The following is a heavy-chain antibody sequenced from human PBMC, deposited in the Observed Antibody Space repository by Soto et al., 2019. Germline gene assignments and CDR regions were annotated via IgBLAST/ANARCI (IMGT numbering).Heavy chain of an antibody. V-gene: IGHV3-74*01. CDR3: ARDRSRSAPLDY. CDR1: GFNFSNYW. CDR2: INGDGSST. Sequence: GGSPRLSCAASGFNFSNYWMHWVRQAPGEGLVWVSRINGDGSSTNYADSVKGRFTISRDNAKNTLSLQMNSLRDEDTAVYYCARDRSRSAPLDYWGQGTLVTVSS. J-gene: IGHJ4*02.